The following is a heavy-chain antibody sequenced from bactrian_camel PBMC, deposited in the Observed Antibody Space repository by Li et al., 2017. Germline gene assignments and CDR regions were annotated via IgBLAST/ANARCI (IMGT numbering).Heavy chain of an antibody. CDR3: AAQGAQYYGRVPECSRINREPYRT. J-gene: IGHJ4*01. CDR1: GDTIGRYC. Sequence: VQLVESGGASVQAGGSLRLSCVASGDTIGRYCMGWFRQIPDKEREGVAGIESDGSTSYADSVKGRFSISQDSAKNPVYLQMNDLKPEDTAMYYCAAQGAQYYGRVPECSRINREPYRTWGQGTQVTVS. V-gene: IGHV3S9*01. D-gene: IGHD5*01. CDR2: IESDGST.